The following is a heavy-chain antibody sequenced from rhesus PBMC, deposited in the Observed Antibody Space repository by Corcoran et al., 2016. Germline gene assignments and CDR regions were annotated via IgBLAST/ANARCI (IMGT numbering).Heavy chain of an antibody. J-gene: IGHJ4*01. Sequence: QLQLQESGPGLVKPSETLSVTCAVSGCSISSSYWSWIRQAPGKGLEWIGYIYGSGSSTNYNPSLKSRVTLSVDTSKNQLSLKLSSVTAADTAVYYCASVPRNWGQGVLVTVSS. V-gene: IGHV4-169*02. CDR1: GCSISSSY. CDR2: IYGSGSST. CDR3: ASVPRN.